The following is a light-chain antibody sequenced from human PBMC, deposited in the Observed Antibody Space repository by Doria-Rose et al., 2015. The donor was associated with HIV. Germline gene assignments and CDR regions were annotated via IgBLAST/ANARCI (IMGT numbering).Light chain of an antibody. Sequence: DIRVTQSPESLGMSLGERPTLNCKSNQSLLYTSKNYLAWYQQKPGQPPKLMIYWASTRQSGVPARFSGSGSGTDFTPTISSLEAEDVAVYYCQQYYDTPSFGPGTTVDIK. J-gene: IGKJ3*01. CDR3: QQYYDTPS. CDR1: QSLLYTSKNY. V-gene: IGKV4-1*01. CDR2: WAS.